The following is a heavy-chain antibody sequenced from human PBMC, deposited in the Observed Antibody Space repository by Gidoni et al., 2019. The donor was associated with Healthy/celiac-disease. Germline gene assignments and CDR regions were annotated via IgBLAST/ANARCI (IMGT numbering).Heavy chain of an antibody. J-gene: IGHJ4*02. V-gene: IGHV3-30*18. CDR3: AKDRGDGYNYFHDY. CDR2: ISYDGSNK. Sequence: VRQAPGKGLAWVAVISYDGSNKYYADSVKGRFTISRDNSKNTLYLQMNSLRAEDTAVYYCAKDRGDGYNYFHDYWGQGTLVTVSS. D-gene: IGHD5-12*01.